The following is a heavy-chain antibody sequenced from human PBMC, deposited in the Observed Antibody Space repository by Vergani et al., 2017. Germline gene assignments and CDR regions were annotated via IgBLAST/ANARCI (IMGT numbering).Heavy chain of an antibody. V-gene: IGHV4-34*01. CDR3: ARDRGFWSGYYQMIDY. D-gene: IGHD3-3*01. CDR1: GGSFSGYY. J-gene: IGHJ4*02. Sequence: QVQLQQWGAGLLKPSETLSLTCAVYGGSFSGYYWSWIRQPPGKGLEWIGEINHSGSTNYNPSLKSRVTISVDTSKNQCSLKLSSVPAADTAVYYCARDRGFWSGYYQMIDYWGQGTLVTVSS. CDR2: INHSGST.